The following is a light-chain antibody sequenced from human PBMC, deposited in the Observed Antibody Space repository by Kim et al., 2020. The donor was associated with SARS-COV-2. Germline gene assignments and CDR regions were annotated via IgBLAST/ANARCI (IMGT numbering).Light chain of an antibody. Sequence: ASVVYRVTISCQASQSISSYLNWYQQKPGKAPKLLIYAASSLQSGVPSRFSGSGSGTDFTLTIGRLQPDYFATSDCHQSYSTPRTFGQGTKVDIK. CDR3: HQSYSTPRT. J-gene: IGKJ1*01. CDR2: AAS. V-gene: IGKV1-39*01. CDR1: QSISSY.